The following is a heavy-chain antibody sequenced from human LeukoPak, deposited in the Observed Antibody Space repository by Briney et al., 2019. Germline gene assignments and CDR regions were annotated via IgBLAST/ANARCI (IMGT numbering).Heavy chain of an antibody. D-gene: IGHD4-23*01. J-gene: IGHJ4*02. Sequence: QPGGSLRLSCAASGFTFSSHSMNWVRQAPGKGLEWVSYVSGGSSTIYYADSVKGRFTISRDNAKSSLFLQMNNLRAEDTAVYYCAREPTTVGTYYFDYWGQGALVTVSS. CDR3: AREPTTVGTYYFDY. CDR1: GFTFSSHS. V-gene: IGHV3-48*01. CDR2: VSGGSSTI.